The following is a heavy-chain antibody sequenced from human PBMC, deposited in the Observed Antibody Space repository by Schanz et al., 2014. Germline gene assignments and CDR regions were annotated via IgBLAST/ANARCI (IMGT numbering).Heavy chain of an antibody. CDR1: GFTFSSYA. D-gene: IGHD3-10*01. CDR3: ARDFDDRRGYGSGSYREFDY. J-gene: IGHJ4*02. CDR2: LSGSGGST. V-gene: IGHV3-23*01. Sequence: EVQLLESGGGLVQPGGSLRLSCAASGFTFSSYAMSWVRQAPGKGLEWVSALSGSGGSTYYADSVKGRFTISRDNSKNTLYLQMNSLRAEDTAVYYCARDFDDRRGYGSGSYREFDYWGQGTLVTVSS.